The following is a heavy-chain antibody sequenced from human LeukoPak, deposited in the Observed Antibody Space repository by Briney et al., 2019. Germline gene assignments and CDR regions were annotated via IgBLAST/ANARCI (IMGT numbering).Heavy chain of an antibody. CDR1: GFTFSSYA. CDR2: ISGSGGST. J-gene: IGHJ6*02. CDR3: AKTVTTPYYYYGMDV. Sequence: GGSLRLSCAASGFTFSSYAMSWVRQAPGKGLEWVSAISGSGGSTYYADSVKGRFAISRDNSKNTLYLQMNSLRAEDTAVYYCAKTVTTPYYYYGMDVWGQGTTVTVSS. V-gene: IGHV3-23*01. D-gene: IGHD4-4*01.